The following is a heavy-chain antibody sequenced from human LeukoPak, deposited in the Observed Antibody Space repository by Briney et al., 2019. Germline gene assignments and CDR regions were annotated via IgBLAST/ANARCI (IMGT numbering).Heavy chain of an antibody. CDR2: IRESGGST. Sequence: GGSLRLSCVASGFTFSSYALSWVRQAPGKGLEWVSVIRESGGSTHYADSVKGRFTISRDNSKNTLYLQMNSLRAEDTAVYYCAKTKPYGTTWYGGIDWGQGALVTVSS. CDR1: GFTFSSYA. J-gene: IGHJ4*02. CDR3: AKTKPYGTTWYGGID. V-gene: IGHV3-23*01. D-gene: IGHD6-13*01.